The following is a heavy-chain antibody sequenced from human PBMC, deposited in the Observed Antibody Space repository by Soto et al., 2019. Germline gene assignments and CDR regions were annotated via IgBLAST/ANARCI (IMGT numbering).Heavy chain of an antibody. CDR3: AKNRGRVSTTSHFDY. CDR1: AFTLSRYA. D-gene: IGHD2-2*01. V-gene: IGHV3-23*01. J-gene: IGHJ4*02. Sequence: WGSLRLSCAAAAFTLSRYAMGRVRQAPGKGLQRISVIRGGGNSAYYANSVKGRFTISRDNSKNTLYLQMSSLRGEETAGYYYAKNRGRVSTTSHFDYWGKGPRVTVSS. CDR2: IRGGGNSA.